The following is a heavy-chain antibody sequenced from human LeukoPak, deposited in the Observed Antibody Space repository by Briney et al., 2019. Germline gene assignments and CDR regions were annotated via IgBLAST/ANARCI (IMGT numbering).Heavy chain of an antibody. D-gene: IGHD3-22*01. V-gene: IGHV3-23*01. Sequence: PGGSLRLSCRVSGITLSNYSMSWVRQAPGKGLDWVAGISGSGGSTNYADSVKGRFTISRDNPKNTLYLQMTSLRAEDTAVYFCAKRGVVIRVILVGFHKEAYYFDSWGQGALVTVSS. CDR2: ISGSGGST. CDR3: AKRGVVIRVILVGFHKEAYYFDS. CDR1: GITLSNYS. J-gene: IGHJ4*02.